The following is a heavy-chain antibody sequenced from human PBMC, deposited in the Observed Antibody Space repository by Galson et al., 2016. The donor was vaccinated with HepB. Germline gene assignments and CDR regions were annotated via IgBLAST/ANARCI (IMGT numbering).Heavy chain of an antibody. CDR3: ARGTFTFIVY. Sequence: SLRLSCAASGFSFSAYPLHWVRQAPGKGLEWVAVISYDGSKKYNADSVKGRSNISSDNSKNTLYLQMNSLRAEGTAVYHCARGTFTFIVYWGQGTLVTVSS. CDR2: ISYDGSKK. D-gene: IGHD2/OR15-2a*01. J-gene: IGHJ4*02. V-gene: IGHV3-30-3*01. CDR1: GFSFSAYP.